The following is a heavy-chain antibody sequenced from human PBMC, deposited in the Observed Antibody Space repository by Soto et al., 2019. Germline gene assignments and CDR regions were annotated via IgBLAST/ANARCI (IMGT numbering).Heavy chain of an antibody. Sequence: EVQLLESGGGLVQPGGSLRLSCAASKFTFNNYAMSWVRQAPGKGLEWVSAISGSGYHTYYADSVKGRFTISRDNSKNTPYLQMNSLRAEDTALYYCAKDPADVVRESNWFDPWGQGTLVTVSS. CDR1: KFTFNNYA. J-gene: IGHJ5*02. CDR2: ISGSGYHT. V-gene: IGHV3-23*01. D-gene: IGHD1-26*01. CDR3: AKDPADVVRESNWFDP.